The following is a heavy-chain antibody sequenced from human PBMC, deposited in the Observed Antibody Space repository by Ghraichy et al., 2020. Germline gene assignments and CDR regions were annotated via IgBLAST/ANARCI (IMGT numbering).Heavy chain of an antibody. CDR1: GDSISNYY. CDR2: ISYSGST. V-gene: IGHV4-59*01. Sequence: SETLSLTCSVSGDSISNYYWSWIRQPPGKGLEWIGYISYSGSTNYNPSLKSRVTISVDKSRNQFSLKLTSVTAADTAVYYCARIYDYSNHYLDNWGQGTLVTVSS. CDR3: ARIYDYSNHYLDN. D-gene: IGHD4-11*01. J-gene: IGHJ4*02.